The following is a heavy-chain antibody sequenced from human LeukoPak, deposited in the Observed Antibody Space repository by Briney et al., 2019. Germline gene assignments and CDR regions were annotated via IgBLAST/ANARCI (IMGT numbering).Heavy chain of an antibody. D-gene: IGHD5-18*01. CDR1: GFTFSSYG. V-gene: IGHV3-33*06. Sequence: GGSLRLSCAASGFTFSSYGMHWVRQAPGKGLEWVAVIWYDGSNKYYADSVKGRSTISGDNSKNTVYLQMNSLRAEDTAVYSCAKDRGYTYGLDYWGQGTLVTVSS. CDR3: AKDRGYTYGLDY. J-gene: IGHJ4*02. CDR2: IWYDGSNK.